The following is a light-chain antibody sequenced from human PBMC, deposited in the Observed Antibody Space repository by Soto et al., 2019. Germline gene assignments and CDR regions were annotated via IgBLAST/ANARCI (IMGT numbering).Light chain of an antibody. J-gene: IGKJ1*01. CDR1: QSISGR. CDR2: KAS. CDR3: QQYNSYPLT. V-gene: IGKV1-5*03. Sequence: DIQMTQSPSTLSASVGDRATITCQASQSISGRLGWYQQKPGKAPKLLIYKASSLESGVPSRFSGSGSGTEFTLTISSLQPDDFATYYCQQYNSYPLTFGQGTKVEIK.